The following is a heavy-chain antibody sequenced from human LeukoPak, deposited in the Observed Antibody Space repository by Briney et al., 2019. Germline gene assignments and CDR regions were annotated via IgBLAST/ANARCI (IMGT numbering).Heavy chain of an antibody. CDR3: ARDLGYSSSWLDF. Sequence: GGSLRLSCAASGFTFSSYSMNWVHQAPGKGLEWVSSISSSSSYIYYADSVKGRFTISRDNAKNSLYLQMNSLRAEDTAVYYCARDLGYSSSWLDFWGQGTLVTVSS. J-gene: IGHJ4*02. CDR1: GFTFSSYS. CDR2: ISSSSSYI. V-gene: IGHV3-21*01. D-gene: IGHD6-13*01.